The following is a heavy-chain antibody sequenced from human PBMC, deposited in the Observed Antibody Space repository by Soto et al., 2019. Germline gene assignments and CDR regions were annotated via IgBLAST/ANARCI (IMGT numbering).Heavy chain of an antibody. CDR3: ARAAYYYDSSGYYAFQH. J-gene: IGHJ1*01. V-gene: IGHV3-33*01. Sequence: PGGSLRISCAASGVNFGFFGMHWVRQAPGKGLEWVAVIWYDGSNKYYADSVKGRFTISRDNSKNTLYLQMNSLRAEDTAVYYCARAAYYYDSSGYYAFQHWGQGTLVTVSS. D-gene: IGHD3-22*01. CDR2: IWYDGSNK. CDR1: GVNFGFFG.